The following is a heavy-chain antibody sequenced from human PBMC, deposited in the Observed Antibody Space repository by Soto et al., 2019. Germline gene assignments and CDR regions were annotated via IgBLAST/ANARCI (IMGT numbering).Heavy chain of an antibody. CDR2: FEPEDGEI. Sequence: ASVKVSCKVYGKTLREVSIHWVRQAPGMGLQWMGGFEPEDGEIVHAQMFQGRVTMTEEASTDTVYMELNSLKSEDTAVYYCATQALMSSHPGVGATYFDHWGQGTLVTVSS. J-gene: IGHJ4*02. CDR1: GKTLREVS. D-gene: IGHD3-3*01. V-gene: IGHV1-24*01. CDR3: ATQALMSSHPGVGATYFDH.